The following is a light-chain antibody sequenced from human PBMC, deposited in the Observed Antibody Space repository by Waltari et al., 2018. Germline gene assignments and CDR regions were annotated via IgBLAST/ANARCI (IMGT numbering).Light chain of an antibody. CDR2: DKN. Sequence: SSELTQDPAVSVAMGQTVRITCQGDSLRSYYASWYQQRPGKAPILVMYDKNNRPSGVPDRFSGSSSDNTASLTITGAQAEDEASYYCHSRDASGVGGSFGGGT. CDR1: SLRSYY. J-gene: IGLJ2*01. CDR3: HSRDASGVGGS. V-gene: IGLV3-19*01.